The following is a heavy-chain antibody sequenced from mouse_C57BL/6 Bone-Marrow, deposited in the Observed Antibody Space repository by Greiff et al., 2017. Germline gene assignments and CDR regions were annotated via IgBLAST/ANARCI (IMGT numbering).Heavy chain of an antibody. CDR2: IWSGGST. CDR1: GFSLTSYG. V-gene: IGHV2-2*01. CDR3: ARKPYGSSPYYAMDY. Sequence: VKLQESGPGLVQPSQSLSITCTVSGFSLTSYGVHWVRQSPGKGLEWLGVIWSGGSTDYNAAFISRLSISKDNSKSQVFFKMNSLQADDTAIYYCARKPYGSSPYYAMDYWGQGTSVTVSS. D-gene: IGHD1-1*01. J-gene: IGHJ4*01.